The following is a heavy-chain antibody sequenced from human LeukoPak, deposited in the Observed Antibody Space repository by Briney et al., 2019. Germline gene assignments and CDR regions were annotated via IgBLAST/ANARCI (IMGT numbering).Heavy chain of an antibody. J-gene: IGHJ4*02. CDR1: GFTFSDCY. V-gene: IGHV3-11*01. CDR3: ARDDGLGYCSSTSCLQFDY. D-gene: IGHD2-2*01. Sequence: PGGSLRLSCAASGFTFSDCYMSWIRQAPGKGLEWVSYISSSGSTIYYADSVKGRSTISRDNAKNSLYLQMNSLRAEDTAVYYCARDDGLGYCSSTSCLQFDYWGQGTLVTVSS. CDR2: ISSSGSTI.